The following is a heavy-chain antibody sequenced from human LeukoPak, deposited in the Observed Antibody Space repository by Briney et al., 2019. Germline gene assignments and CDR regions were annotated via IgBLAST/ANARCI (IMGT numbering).Heavy chain of an antibody. CDR1: GYTFTSYA. J-gene: IGHJ4*02. D-gene: IGHD2-15*01. Sequence: ASVKVSCKASGYTFTSYAMNWVRQAPGQGLEWMGWINTDTGNPTYAQGFTGRFVFSLDTSVSTAYLQISSLKPEDTAVYYCARAGYCSAAGCRLWAYWGQGTLVTVSS. CDR2: INTDTGNP. V-gene: IGHV7-4-1*02. CDR3: ARAGYCSAAGCRLWAY.